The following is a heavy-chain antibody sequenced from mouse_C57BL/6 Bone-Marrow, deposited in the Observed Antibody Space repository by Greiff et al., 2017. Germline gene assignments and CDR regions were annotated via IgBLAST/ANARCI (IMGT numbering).Heavy chain of an antibody. D-gene: IGHD1-1*01. V-gene: IGHV14-4*01. CDR2: IDPENGDT. Sequence: VQLQQSGAELVRPGASVKLSCTASGFNIKDDYMHWVKQRPEQGLEWIGWIDPENGDTEYASKFQGKATITADTSSNTAYLQLSSLTSEDTAVDYCSTHGSSSWFAYWGQGTLVTVSA. CDR3: STHGSSSWFAY. J-gene: IGHJ3*01. CDR1: GFNIKDDY.